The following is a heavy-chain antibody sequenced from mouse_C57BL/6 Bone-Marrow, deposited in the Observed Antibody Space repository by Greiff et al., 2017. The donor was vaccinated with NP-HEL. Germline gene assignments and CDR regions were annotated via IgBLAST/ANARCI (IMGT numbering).Heavy chain of an antibody. D-gene: IGHD1-1*01. V-gene: IGHV1-19*01. Sequence: EVHLVESGPVLVKPGASVKMSCKASGYTFTDYYMNWVKQSHGKSLEWIGVINPYNGGTSYNQKFKGKATLTVDKSSSTAYMELNSLTSEDSAVYYCARAPWAYGSSYGAWFAYWGQGTLVTVSA. CDR2: INPYNGGT. CDR1: GYTFTDYY. CDR3: ARAPWAYGSSYGAWFAY. J-gene: IGHJ3*01.